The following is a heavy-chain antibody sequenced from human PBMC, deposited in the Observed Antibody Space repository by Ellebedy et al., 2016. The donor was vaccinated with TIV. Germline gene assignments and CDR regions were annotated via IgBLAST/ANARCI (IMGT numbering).Heavy chain of an antibody. J-gene: IGHJ4*02. CDR2: ISNDGSNK. D-gene: IGHD5-18*01. CDR3: AKDQRVGRGYTGTDF. CDR1: GFAFSNYA. V-gene: IGHV3-30*18. Sequence: PGGSLRLSCATSGFAFSNYAMHWVRQAPGKGLEWVAVISNDGSNKYYADSVKGRFTISRDYSNNILSLQMNSLRDDDTAVYYCAKDQRVGRGYTGTDFWGQGTLVTVSS.